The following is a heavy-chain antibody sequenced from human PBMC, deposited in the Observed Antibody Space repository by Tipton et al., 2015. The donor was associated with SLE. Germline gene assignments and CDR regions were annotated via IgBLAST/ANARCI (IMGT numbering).Heavy chain of an antibody. CDR2: GYHTGKT. J-gene: IGHJ4*02. V-gene: IGHV4-38-2*01. CDR1: GYSVSSGYY. D-gene: IGHD5-12*01. CDR3: ARVGGGYDWDYFDY. Sequence: GLVKPSETLSLTCAVSGYSVSSGYYWAWIRQPPGGGLELIGTGYHTGKTYHNPSLKSRVTLSVDTSKNQFSLTMTSVTAADTAVYYCARVGGGYDWDYFDYWGQGTLVTVSS.